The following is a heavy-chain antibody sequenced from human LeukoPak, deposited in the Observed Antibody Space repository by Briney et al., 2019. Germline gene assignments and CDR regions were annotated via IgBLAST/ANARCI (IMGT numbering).Heavy chain of an antibody. Sequence: GGSLRLSCAASGFTFSSYSMNWARQAPGKGLEWVSSISSSSSYIYYADSVKGRFTISRDNAKNSLYLQMNSLRAEDTAVYYCASRIQYYYDSSGYYYVWGQGTLVTVSS. D-gene: IGHD3-22*01. V-gene: IGHV3-21*01. J-gene: IGHJ4*02. CDR2: ISSSSSYI. CDR1: GFTFSSYS. CDR3: ASRIQYYYDSSGYYYV.